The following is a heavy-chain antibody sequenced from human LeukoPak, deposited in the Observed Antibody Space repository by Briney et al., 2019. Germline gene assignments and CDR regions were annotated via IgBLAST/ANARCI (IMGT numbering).Heavy chain of an antibody. CDR3: ARDGSKYCSGGSCYLNWFDP. Sequence: GGSLRLSCGASGFSFSDYWMTWVRRAPGKGLEWVANINQDGSEEYYVASVKGRFTISRDNAKNSLYLQMTSLRAEDTAVYYCARDGSKYCSGGSCYLNWFDPWGQGTLVTVSS. CDR1: GFSFSDYW. D-gene: IGHD2-15*01. CDR2: INQDGSEE. V-gene: IGHV3-7*01. J-gene: IGHJ5*02.